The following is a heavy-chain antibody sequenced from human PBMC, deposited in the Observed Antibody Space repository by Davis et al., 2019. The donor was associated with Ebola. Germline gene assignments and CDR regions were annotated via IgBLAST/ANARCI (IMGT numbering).Heavy chain of an antibody. Sequence: MPSETLSLTCTVSGGSISSYYWSWIRQPPGKGLEWIGYIYYSGSTNYNPSLKSRVTISVDRSKNQFSLKLNSVTAADTAVYYCASSGYSYGFDYWGQGTLVTVSS. CDR1: GGSISSYY. CDR2: IYYSGST. CDR3: ASSGYSYGFDY. V-gene: IGHV4-59*12. D-gene: IGHD5-18*01. J-gene: IGHJ4*02.